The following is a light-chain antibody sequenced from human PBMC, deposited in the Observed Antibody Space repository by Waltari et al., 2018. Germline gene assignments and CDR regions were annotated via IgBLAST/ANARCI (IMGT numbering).Light chain of an antibody. V-gene: IGKV3-15*01. CDR3: QQYNTSPMYT. J-gene: IGKJ2*01. CDR1: QSISTN. Sequence: EIVMTQSPATLSVSPGDTATLSCRASQSISTNLAWYQQRPGQAPRFLIYGAATRATGIPARFSGSGSVTEFTLTITSLQSEDFAVYYCQQYNTSPMYTFGQGTKVEIK. CDR2: GAA.